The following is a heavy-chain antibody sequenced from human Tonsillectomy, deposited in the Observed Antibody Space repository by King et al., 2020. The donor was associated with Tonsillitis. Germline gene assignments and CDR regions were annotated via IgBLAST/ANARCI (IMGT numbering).Heavy chain of an antibody. D-gene: IGHD3-3*01. CDR2: ISSGSSYI. CDR1: GFTFSSYS. CDR3: ARDLLLSGFYFALDY. Sequence: VQLVESGGGLVKPGGSLRLSCAASGFTFSSYSMNWVRQAPGKGLEWVSSISSGSSYIYYADSVKGRFTISRDNAKNSLYLQMNSLRAEDTTVYYCARDLLLSGFYFALDYWGQGTLVTVSS. V-gene: IGHV3-21*06. J-gene: IGHJ4*02.